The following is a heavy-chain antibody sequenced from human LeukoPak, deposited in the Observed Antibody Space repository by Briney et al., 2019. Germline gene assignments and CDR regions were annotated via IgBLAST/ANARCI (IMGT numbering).Heavy chain of an antibody. Sequence: PGGSLRLSCAASGFTFSYYAMHWVRQAPGKGLEWVANIKQDGNDRYYVDSVKGRFTISRDNAKNSLYLQMSSLRAEDTALYYCARDYYDGNTYYYNWGQGTLVTVSS. D-gene: IGHD3-22*01. CDR2: IKQDGNDR. CDR1: GFTFSYYA. J-gene: IGHJ4*02. V-gene: IGHV3-7*03. CDR3: ARDYYDGNTYYYN.